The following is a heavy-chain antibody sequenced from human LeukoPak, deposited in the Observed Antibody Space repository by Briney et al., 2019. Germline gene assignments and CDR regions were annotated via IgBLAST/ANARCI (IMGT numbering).Heavy chain of an antibody. J-gene: IGHJ4*02. CDR3: ARHEGYSGYDLAAHFDY. V-gene: IGHV4-39*01. CDR2: IYYSGST. D-gene: IGHD5-12*01. CDR1: GGSISSSSYY. Sequence: SETLSLTCTVSGGSISSSSYYWGWIRQPPGKGLEWIGSIYYSGSTYYNPSLKSRVTISVDTSKNQFSLKLSSVTAADTAVYYCARHEGYSGYDLAAHFDYWGQGTLVTVSS.